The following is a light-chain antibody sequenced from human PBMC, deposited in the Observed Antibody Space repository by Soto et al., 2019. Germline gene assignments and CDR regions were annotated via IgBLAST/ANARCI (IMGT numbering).Light chain of an antibody. J-gene: IGLJ1*01. CDR1: RTDGDGHDY. Sequence: QSVLTQPVSVSGSPGQSIAISRIGVRTDGDGHDYVSWYQQPPGQAPQLIIYDVYNRPSGVSDRFSGSKSGNAASLVISGLQAEDEADYFCTSYTASSPFYVFGAGTKVTVL. CDR3: TSYTASSPFYV. CDR2: DVY. V-gene: IGLV2-14*03.